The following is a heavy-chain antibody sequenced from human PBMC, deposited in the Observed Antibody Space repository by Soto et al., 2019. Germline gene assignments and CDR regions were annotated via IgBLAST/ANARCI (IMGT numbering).Heavy chain of an antibody. J-gene: IGHJ5*02. D-gene: IGHD6-13*01. CDR2: ISGSGGST. CDR1: GFTFSSYA. CDR3: ARDLTAANWFDP. Sequence: GGSMRLSCAASGFTFSSYAMIWARQAPGKGLEWVSAISGSGGSTYYADSVKGRFTISRDNSKNTLYLQMNSLRAEDTAVYYCARDLTAANWFDPWGQGTLVTVSS. V-gene: IGHV3-23*01.